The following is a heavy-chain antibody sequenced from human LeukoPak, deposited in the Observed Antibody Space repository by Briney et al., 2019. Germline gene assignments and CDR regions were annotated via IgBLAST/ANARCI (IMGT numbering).Heavy chain of an antibody. CDR3: ASDAGDSSGPNY. CDR2: INHSGST. J-gene: IGHJ4*02. V-gene: IGHV4-34*01. D-gene: IGHD3-22*01. CDR1: GFTFSSYS. Sequence: GSLRLSCAASGFTFSSYSMNWVRQPPGKGLEWIGEINHSGSTNYNPSLKSRVTISVDTSKNQFSLKLSSVTAADTAVYYCASDAGDSSGPNYWGQGTLVTVSS.